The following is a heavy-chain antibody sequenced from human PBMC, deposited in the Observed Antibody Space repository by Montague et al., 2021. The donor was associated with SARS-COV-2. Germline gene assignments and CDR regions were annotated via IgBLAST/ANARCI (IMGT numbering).Heavy chain of an antibody. Sequence: SETLSLTCTVSGDSISHSSYYCGWLRHPPKKLLEWIGSIYYSGSTYYNPFLKRRVTISVATSKNQFSMQLSSVTAADTAVYYCATITLGYCTNGVCQPPDYWGQGTLVTVSS. J-gene: IGHJ4*02. CDR1: GDSISHSSYY. CDR2: IYYSGST. CDR3: ATITLGYCTNGVCQPPDY. D-gene: IGHD2-8*01. V-gene: IGHV4-39*01.